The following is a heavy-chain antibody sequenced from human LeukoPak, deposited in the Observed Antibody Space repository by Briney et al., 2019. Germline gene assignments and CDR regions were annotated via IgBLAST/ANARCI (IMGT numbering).Heavy chain of an antibody. CDR3: AKDIATYYYYGMDV. CDR2: ISWNSGSI. J-gene: IGHJ6*02. CDR1: GFTFDDYA. V-gene: IGHV3-9*01. Sequence: GRSLRLSCAASGFTFDDYAMHWVRPAPGKGLEWVSGISWNSGSIGYADSVKGRFTISRDNAKNSLYLQMNSLRAEDTALYYCAKDIATYYYYGMDVWGQGTTVTVSS.